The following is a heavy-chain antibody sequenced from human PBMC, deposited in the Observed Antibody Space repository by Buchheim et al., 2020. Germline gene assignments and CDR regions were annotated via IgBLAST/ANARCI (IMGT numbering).Heavy chain of an antibody. D-gene: IGHD2-21*02. CDR1: GYTFTNYW. V-gene: IGHV5-51*01. CDR2: IYPGDSDT. Sequence: EVQLVQSGAEVKKPGESLKISCKGSGYTFTNYWIGWVRQMPGKGLEWMGIIYPGDSDTRYSPSFHGQVTIPADKSISTAYLQWSDLKASDTAVYYCARHYWCGGGDCRVDYWGQGTL. J-gene: IGHJ4*02. CDR3: ARHYWCGGGDCRVDY.